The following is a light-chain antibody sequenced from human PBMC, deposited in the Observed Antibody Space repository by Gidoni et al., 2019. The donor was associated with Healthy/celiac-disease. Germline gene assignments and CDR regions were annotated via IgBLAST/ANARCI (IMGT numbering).Light chain of an antibody. J-gene: IGKJ4*01. CDR2: DAS. CDR3: QRTLT. V-gene: IGKV3-11*01. CDR1: QSVSSY. Sequence: DIVLTHSPATLSLSPGERAPLSCRASQSVSSYLAWYQQKPGQAPRLLIYDASNRATGIPARFSGSGSGTDFTLTISSLEPEDFAVYYCQRTLTFGGGTKVEIK.